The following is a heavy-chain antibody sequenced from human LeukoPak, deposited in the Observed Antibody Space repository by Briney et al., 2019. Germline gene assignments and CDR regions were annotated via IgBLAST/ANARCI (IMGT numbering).Heavy chain of an antibody. CDR3: ASTDGYNNGAFDI. CDR2: ISYDGSNK. Sequence: GGSLRLSCAASGFTFSSYAMHWVRQAPGKGLEWVAVISYDGSNKYYADSVKGRFTISRDNSKNTLYLQMNSLRAEDTAVYYCASTDGYNNGAFDIWGQGIMVTVSS. CDR1: GFTFSSYA. J-gene: IGHJ3*02. V-gene: IGHV3-30*04. D-gene: IGHD5-24*01.